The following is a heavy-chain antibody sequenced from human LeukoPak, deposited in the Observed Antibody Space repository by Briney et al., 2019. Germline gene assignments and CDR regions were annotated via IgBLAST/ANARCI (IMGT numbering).Heavy chain of an antibody. CDR1: GFTFSSYS. D-gene: IGHD4-17*01. J-gene: IGHJ3*02. CDR3: ARYPYGDYAGRYAFDI. CDR2: ISSSSSYI. Sequence: GGSLRLSCAASGFTFSSYSMNWVRQAPGKGLEWVSSISSSSSYIYYADSVKGRFTISRDNAKNSLYLQMHSLRAEDTAVYYCARYPYGDYAGRYAFDIWGQGTMVTVSS. V-gene: IGHV3-21*01.